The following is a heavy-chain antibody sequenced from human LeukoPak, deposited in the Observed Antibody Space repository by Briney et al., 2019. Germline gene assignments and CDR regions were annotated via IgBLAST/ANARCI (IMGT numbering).Heavy chain of an antibody. V-gene: IGHV3-11*04. J-gene: IGHJ6*03. Sequence: GGSLRLSCAASGFTFSDYYMSWIRQAPGKGLEWVSYISSSGSTIYYADPVKGRFTISRDNAKNSLYLQMNSLRAEDTAVYYCARSQFLEWLLSEPYYYMDVWGKGTTVTVSS. D-gene: IGHD3-3*01. CDR2: ISSSGSTI. CDR1: GFTFSDYY. CDR3: ARSQFLEWLLSEPYYYMDV.